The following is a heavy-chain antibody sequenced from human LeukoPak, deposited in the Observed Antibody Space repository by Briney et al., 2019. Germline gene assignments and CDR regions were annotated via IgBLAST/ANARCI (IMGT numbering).Heavy chain of an antibody. CDR3: ARVTRLLGATIDY. J-gene: IGHJ4*02. V-gene: IGHV1-2*06. CDR1: GYTFTGHY. D-gene: IGHD1-26*01. CDR2: INPNCCGT. Sequence: SVKVSCQASGYTFTGHYMHRVRQAPGHRLESMVRINPNCCGTNYAQKFQGRVTMTRDTSISTAYMELSRLRSDDTAVYYCARVTRLLGATIDYWGQGTLVTVSS.